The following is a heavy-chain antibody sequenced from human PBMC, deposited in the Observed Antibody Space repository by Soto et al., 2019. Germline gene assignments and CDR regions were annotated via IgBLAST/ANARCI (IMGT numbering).Heavy chain of an antibody. J-gene: IGHJ6*02. V-gene: IGHV1-69*13. D-gene: IGHD2-2*02. CDR3: ARARLRYCSSTSCYTEGWGYYYYGMDV. CDR2: IIPMFGTA. CDR1: GGTFSSYA. Sequence: ASVKVSCKASGGTFSSYAISWVRQAPGQGLEWMGGIIPMFGTANYAQKFQGRVTITADESTSTAYMELSSLRSEDTAVYYCARARLRYCSSTSCYTEGWGYYYYGMDVWGQGTTVTVSS.